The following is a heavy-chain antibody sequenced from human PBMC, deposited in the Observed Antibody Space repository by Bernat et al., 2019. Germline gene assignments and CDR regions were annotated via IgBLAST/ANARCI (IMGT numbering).Heavy chain of an antibody. J-gene: IGHJ4*02. CDR3: ASGQADLGIADRTFDY. Sequence: QVQLVQSGAEVKKPGASVKVSCKASGYTFTSYAMHWVRQSPGQRLEWMGWINAGNGNTKYSQKFQGRVTITRYTSASTAYMELSSLRSEDTAVYYCASGQADLGIADRTFDYWGQGTLVTVSS. D-gene: IGHD6-6*01. V-gene: IGHV1-3*01. CDR2: INAGNGNT. CDR1: GYTFTSYA.